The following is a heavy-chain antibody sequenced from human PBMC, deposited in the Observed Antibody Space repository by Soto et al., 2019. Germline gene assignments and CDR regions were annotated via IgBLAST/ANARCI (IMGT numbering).Heavy chain of an antibody. CDR3: ARELYYYDSSGHTGDAFDI. J-gene: IGHJ3*02. V-gene: IGHV1-69*13. D-gene: IGHD3-22*01. CDR2: IIPIFGTA. CDR1: GGTFSSYA. Sequence: SVKVSCKASGGTFSSYAISWVRQAPGQGLEWMGGIIPIFGTANYAQKFQGRVTITADESTSTAYMELSSLRSEDTAVYYCARELYYYDSSGHTGDAFDIWGQGTMVTVSS.